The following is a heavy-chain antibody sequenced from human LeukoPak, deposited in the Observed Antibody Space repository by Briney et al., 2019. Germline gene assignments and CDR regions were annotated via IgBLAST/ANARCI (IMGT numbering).Heavy chain of an antibody. Sequence: ASVKVSCKASGYTFTSYAMHWVRQAPGQRLEWMGWINAGNGNTKYSQKFQGRVTITRDTSASTAYMELSSLRSEDTAVYYCAREYGDYLHYYYGMDVWGQGTTVTVPS. CDR1: GYTFTSYA. CDR2: INAGNGNT. D-gene: IGHD4-17*01. V-gene: IGHV1-3*01. CDR3: AREYGDYLHYYYGMDV. J-gene: IGHJ6*02.